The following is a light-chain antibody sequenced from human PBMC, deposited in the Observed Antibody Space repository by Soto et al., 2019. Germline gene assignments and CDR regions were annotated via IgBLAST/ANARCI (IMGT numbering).Light chain of an antibody. CDR1: QSISSW. V-gene: IGKV1-5*03. J-gene: IGKJ3*01. CDR3: QQYNSYSPLT. CDR2: KAS. Sequence: DIQMTQSPSTLSASVGDRVTITCRASQSISSWLARYQQKPGKAPKLLIYKASSLESGVPSRFSGSGSGTEFTLTISSLQPDDFATYYCQQYNSYSPLTFGPGTKVDIK.